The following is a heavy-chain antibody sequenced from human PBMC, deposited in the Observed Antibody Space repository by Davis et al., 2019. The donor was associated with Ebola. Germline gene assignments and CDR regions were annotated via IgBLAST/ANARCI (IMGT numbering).Heavy chain of an antibody. V-gene: IGHV3-7*03. CDR1: GFTFSSYW. Sequence: PGGSLRLSCAASGFTFSSYWMSWVRQAPGKWLEWVANIKQDGSEKYYVDSVKGRFTISRDNAKNSLYLQMNSLRAEDTAVYYCARHWNHPHWIYYYYMDVWGKGTTVTVSS. CDR3: ARHWNHPHWIYYYYMDV. J-gene: IGHJ6*03. CDR2: IKQDGSEK. D-gene: IGHD1-1*01.